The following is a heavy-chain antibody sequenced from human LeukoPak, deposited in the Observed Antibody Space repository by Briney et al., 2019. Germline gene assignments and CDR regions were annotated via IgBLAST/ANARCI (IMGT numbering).Heavy chain of an antibody. CDR2: FDPEDGET. D-gene: IGHD1-26*01. Sequence: ASEKVSCKVCGYTLTDLSMLWVRQAPGKVLEWMGGFDPEDGETIYVQKFQGRVTMTEDTSTDTAYMELSSLRSEDTAVYYCATEGSYYGDFQHWGQGTLVTVSS. CDR1: GYTLTDLS. V-gene: IGHV1-24*01. CDR3: ATEGSYYGDFQH. J-gene: IGHJ1*01.